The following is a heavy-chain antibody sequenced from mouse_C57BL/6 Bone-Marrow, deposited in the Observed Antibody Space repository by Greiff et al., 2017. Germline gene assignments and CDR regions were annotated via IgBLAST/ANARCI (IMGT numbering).Heavy chain of an antibody. V-gene: IGHV1-85*01. Sequence: QVQLKESGPELVKPGASVKLSCKASGYTFTSYDINWVKQRPGQGLEWIGWIYPRAGSTKYNEKFKGKATLTVDPSSSTAYMELHSLTSEDSAVYFCARDYGSSYWYFDVWGTGTTVTVSS. CDR1: GYTFTSYD. CDR3: ARDYGSSYWYFDV. J-gene: IGHJ1*03. D-gene: IGHD1-1*01. CDR2: IYPRAGST.